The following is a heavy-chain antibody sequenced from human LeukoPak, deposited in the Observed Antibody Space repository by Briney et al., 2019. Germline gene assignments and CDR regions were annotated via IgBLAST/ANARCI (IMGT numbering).Heavy chain of an antibody. CDR2: ISGSGGST. V-gene: IGHV3-23*01. CDR3: AKDRGSGSYTGAYYYYGMDV. Sequence: PGGSLRLSCAASGFTFSDYYMSWVRQAPGKGLEWVSAISGSGGSTYYADSVKGRFTISRDNSKNTLYLQMNSLRAEDTAVYYCAKDRGSGSYTGAYYYYGMDVWGQGTTVTVSS. J-gene: IGHJ6*02. D-gene: IGHD1-26*01. CDR1: GFTFSDYY.